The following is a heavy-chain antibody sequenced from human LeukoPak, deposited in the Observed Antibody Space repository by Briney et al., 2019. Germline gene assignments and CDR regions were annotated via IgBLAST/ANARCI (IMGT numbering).Heavy chain of an antibody. Sequence: PGGSLRLSCAASGFTFSSYAMSWVRQAPGKGLEWVSAISGSGGSTYYADSVKGRFTISRDNSKNTLYLQMSSLRAEDTAVYYCAKRGYDYVWGSYPDYWGQGTLVTVSS. V-gene: IGHV3-23*01. D-gene: IGHD3-16*02. J-gene: IGHJ4*02. CDR3: AKRGYDYVWGSYPDY. CDR2: ISGSGGST. CDR1: GFTFSSYA.